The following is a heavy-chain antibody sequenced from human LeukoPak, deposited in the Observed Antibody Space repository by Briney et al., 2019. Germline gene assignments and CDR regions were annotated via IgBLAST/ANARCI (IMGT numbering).Heavy chain of an antibody. V-gene: IGHV1-2*02. J-gene: IGHJ4*02. Sequence: ASVKVSCKASGYTFTGYYMHWVRQAPGQGLEWIGWINPNSGGTNYAQKFQGRVTMTRDTSISTAYMELSRLRSDDTAVYYCARDLDSKAKLSSSWYNYFDYWGQGTLVTVSS. CDR1: GYTFTGYY. D-gene: IGHD6-13*01. CDR2: INPNSGGT. CDR3: ARDLDSKAKLSSSWYNYFDY.